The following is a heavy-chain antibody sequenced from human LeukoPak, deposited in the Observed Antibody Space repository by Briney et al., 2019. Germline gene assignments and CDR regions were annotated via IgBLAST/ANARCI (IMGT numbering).Heavy chain of an antibody. CDR2: ISSSSSYI. V-gene: IGHV3-21*01. CDR3: ARDLSGGLQQLVYYFDY. CDR1: GFTLRSYT. Sequence: GGSLRLSCAASGFTLRSYTMNWVRQAPGKGLEWVSSISSSSSYIYYADSVKRRFTISRDNAKNSLYLQMNSLRAEDTAVYYCARDLSGGLQQLVYYFDYWGQGTLVTVSS. D-gene: IGHD6-13*01. J-gene: IGHJ4*02.